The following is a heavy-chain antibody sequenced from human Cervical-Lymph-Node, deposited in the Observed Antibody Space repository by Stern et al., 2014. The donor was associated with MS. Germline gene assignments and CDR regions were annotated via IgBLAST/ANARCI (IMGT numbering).Heavy chain of an antibody. D-gene: IGHD5-24*01. CDR3: ASHRDGHNPFDY. CDR1: GLTFNRYS. V-gene: IGHV3-21*01. Sequence: EMQLVESGGGLVKPGGSLRLSCVASGLTFNRYSMNWVRQAPGKGLEWVSSISSGSGAINYVDSVKGRFTISSDNDENSLYLQLNSLRVEDTAVYYCASHRDGHNPFDYWGQGTLVTVSS. CDR2: ISSGSGAI. J-gene: IGHJ4*02.